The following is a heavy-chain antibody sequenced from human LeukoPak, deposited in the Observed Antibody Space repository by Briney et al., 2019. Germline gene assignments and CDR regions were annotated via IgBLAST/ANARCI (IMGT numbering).Heavy chain of an antibody. CDR2: FDPEDGET. D-gene: IGHD6-19*01. CDR1: GYTLTELS. V-gene: IGHV1-24*01. CDR3: ATEGPVAGIYGFDY. Sequence: ASVKVSCKVSGYTLTELSMHWVRQAPGKGLEWMGGFDPEDGETIYARKFQGRVTMTEDTSTDTAYMELSSLRSEDTAVYYCATEGPVAGIYGFDYWGQGTLVTVSS. J-gene: IGHJ4*02.